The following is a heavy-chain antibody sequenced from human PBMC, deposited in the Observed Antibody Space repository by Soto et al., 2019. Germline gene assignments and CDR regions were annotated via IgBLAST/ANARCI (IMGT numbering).Heavy chain of an antibody. Sequence: ASVKVSCKASGYTFTSYGISWVRQAPGQGLEWMGWISAYNGNTNYAQKLQGRVTMTTDTSTSTAYMELRSLRSDDTAAYSCARDCQVSYSSSSRMDGMDAWAKGPRSPSP. D-gene: IGHD6-6*01. CDR2: ISAYNGNT. J-gene: IGHJ6*02. V-gene: IGHV1-18*01. CDR1: GYTFTSYG. CDR3: ARDCQVSYSSSSRMDGMDA.